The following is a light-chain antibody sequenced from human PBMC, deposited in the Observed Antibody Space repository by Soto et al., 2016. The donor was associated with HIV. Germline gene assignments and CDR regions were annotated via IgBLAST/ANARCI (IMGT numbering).Light chain of an antibody. CDR2: DDS. Sequence: SYELTQPPSVSVAPGKTARITCGGNNIGSESVHWYQQKPGQAPVLVVHDDSDRPSGIPERFSGSNSGNTATLTISRVEAGDEADYYSQVWDSSSDPWVFGGGTKLTVL. V-gene: IGLV3-21*03. CDR3: QVWDSSSDPWV. CDR1: NIGSES. J-gene: IGLJ3*02.